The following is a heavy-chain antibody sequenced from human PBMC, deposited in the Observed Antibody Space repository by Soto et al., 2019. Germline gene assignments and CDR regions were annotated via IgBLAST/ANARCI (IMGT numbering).Heavy chain of an antibody. CDR2: INHSGST. D-gene: IGHD5-18*01. J-gene: IGHJ6*02. CDR3: ASAREYSYGSYYYYYGMDV. Sequence: SETLSLTCDVYGGSLSGYYWIWIRQPPGKGLEWIGEINHSGSTNYNASLKSRVTILEDTSKNQFFLRLSSVTAADTAVYYCASAREYSYGSYYYYYGMDVWGQGTTVTVSS. V-gene: IGHV4-34*01. CDR1: GGSLSGYY.